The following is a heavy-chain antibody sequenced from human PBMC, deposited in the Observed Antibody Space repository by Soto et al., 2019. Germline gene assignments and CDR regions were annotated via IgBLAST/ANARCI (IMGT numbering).Heavy chain of an antibody. CDR2: ISTNGGST. Sequence: GGSLRLSCSASGFTFSIYAMHWVRQAPGKGLEYVSSISTNGGSTDYADSVKGRFTISRDNSKNTVYLQMSSLRVGDTAVYYCVKGEYYYDSSGYYPFDYWGQGTLVTVS. V-gene: IGHV3-64D*06. J-gene: IGHJ4*02. D-gene: IGHD3-22*01. CDR3: VKGEYYYDSSGYYPFDY. CDR1: GFTFSIYA.